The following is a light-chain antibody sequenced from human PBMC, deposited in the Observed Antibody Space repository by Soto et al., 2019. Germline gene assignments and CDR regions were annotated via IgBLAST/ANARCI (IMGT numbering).Light chain of an antibody. J-gene: IGLJ3*02. V-gene: IGLV2-14*01. CDR1: SSDVGGYNY. CDR3: SSYTSSFRWV. Sequence: QSVLTQPASVSGSPGQSITISCTGTSSDVGGYNYVSWYQQHPGKAPKLMIYEVSNRPSGVSNRFSGSKSGNTASLTISGLQAEDEADYYCSSYTSSFRWVFGGGTKVTVL. CDR2: EVS.